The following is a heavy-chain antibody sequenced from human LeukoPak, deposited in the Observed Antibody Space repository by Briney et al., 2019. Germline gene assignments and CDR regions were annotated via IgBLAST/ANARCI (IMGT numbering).Heavy chain of an antibody. CDR2: IWYDGSNK. D-gene: IGHD3-10*01. Sequence: PGRSLRLSCAASGFTFSSYGMHWVRQAPGKGLEGVAVIWYDGSNKYYADSVKGRFTISRDNSKNTLYLQMNSLRAEDTAVYYCARGPLDGSGLYYFDYWGQGTLVTVSS. J-gene: IGHJ4*02. CDR1: GFTFSSYG. V-gene: IGHV3-33*01. CDR3: ARGPLDGSGLYYFDY.